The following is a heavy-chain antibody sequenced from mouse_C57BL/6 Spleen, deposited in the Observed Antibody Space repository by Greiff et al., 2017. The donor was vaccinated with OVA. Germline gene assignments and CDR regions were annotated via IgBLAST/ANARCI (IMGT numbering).Heavy chain of an antibody. J-gene: IGHJ4*01. V-gene: IGHV1-69*01. D-gene: IGHD1-1*02. Sequence: VQLQQPGAELVMPGASVKLSCKASGYTFTSYWMHWVKQRPGQGLEWIGEIDPSDSYTNYNQKFKGKSTLTVDKSSSTAYMQLSSLTSEDSAVYYCARSSYGYAMDYWGQGTSVTVSS. CDR1: GYTFTSYW. CDR2: IDPSDSYT. CDR3: ARSSYGYAMDY.